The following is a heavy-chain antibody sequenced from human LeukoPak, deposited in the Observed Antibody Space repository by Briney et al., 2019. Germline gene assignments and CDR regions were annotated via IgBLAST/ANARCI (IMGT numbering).Heavy chain of an antibody. CDR3: AKDSTVGATHFDY. Sequence: ASVKVSCKASGYTFTSYYMHWVRQAPGQGLEWMGIINPSGGSTSYAQKFQGRVTMTRDMSTSTVYMELSSLRSEDTAVYYCAKDSTVGATHFDYWGQGTLVTVSS. D-gene: IGHD1-26*01. J-gene: IGHJ4*02. CDR1: GYTFTSYY. V-gene: IGHV1-46*01. CDR2: INPSGGST.